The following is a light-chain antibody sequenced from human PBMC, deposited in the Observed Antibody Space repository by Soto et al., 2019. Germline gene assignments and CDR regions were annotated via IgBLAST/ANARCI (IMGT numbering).Light chain of an antibody. CDR3: KSYAGSNTYV. CDR1: KNDIGVYYF. V-gene: IGLV2-8*01. CDR2: EVV. Sequence: QSVLTQPRSASWSPGQSVTISCTGTKNDIGVYYFVSWYQHHPGKAPRLIIYEVVQRPSGVPDRFSGSKSGNTASLTVSGLQAADEADYFCKSYAGSNTYVFGSGTKLTVL. J-gene: IGLJ1*01.